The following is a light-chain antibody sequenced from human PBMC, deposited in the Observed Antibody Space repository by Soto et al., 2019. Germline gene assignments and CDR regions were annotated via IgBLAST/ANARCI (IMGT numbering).Light chain of an antibody. J-gene: IGLJ1*01. CDR3: KSDTPSHTRQIV. CDR1: SSDVGGYNY. CDR2: HVS. V-gene: IGLV2-14*01. Sequence: QSALTQPASGSGSPGQSITISCTGTSSDVGGYNYVSWYQQHPGKAPKFMIYHVSNRPSGASTRFSGAKSGNTASRPSSVLQAEDEADYDCKSDTPSHTRQIVFGTGTQLNVL.